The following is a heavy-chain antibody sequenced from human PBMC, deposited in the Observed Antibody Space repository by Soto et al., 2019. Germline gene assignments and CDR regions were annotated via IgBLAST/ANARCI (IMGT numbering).Heavy chain of an antibody. D-gene: IGHD6-19*01. V-gene: IGHV3-23*01. CDR3: ATAVAGSYDC. CDR2: MTGSGGDT. J-gene: IGHJ4*02. CDR1: GFNFRTYA. Sequence: GGSLRLSCTASGFNFRTYAMSWVRQAPGKGLEWLSVMTGSGGDTFYADSVKGRFTISRDTSKNTLYLQMNSLRAADTAAYYFATAVAGSYDCWGQGTLVTVSS.